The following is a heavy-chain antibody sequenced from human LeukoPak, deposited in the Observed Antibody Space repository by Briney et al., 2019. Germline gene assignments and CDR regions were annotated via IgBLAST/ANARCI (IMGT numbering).Heavy chain of an antibody. CDR1: GGSFSGYY. D-gene: IGHD2-15*01. CDR2: INLSGST. J-gene: IGHJ4*01. V-gene: IGHV4-34*01. CDR3: AKNASGGYFDH. Sequence: PSETLSLTCAVYGGSFSGYYWSWIRQPPGKGLEWIGEINLSGSTNYNPSLKSRVTISVHTSKNQFSLKLGSVTAADTAVYYCAKNASGGYFDHWGQGTLVNVPS.